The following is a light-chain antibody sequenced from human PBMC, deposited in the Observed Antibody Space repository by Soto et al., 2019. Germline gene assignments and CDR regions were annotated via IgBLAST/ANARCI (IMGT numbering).Light chain of an antibody. CDR1: QSVRSSY. Sequence: EIVFTQSPGTLALSPGGRATLSCRASQSVRSSYLAWYQQRPGQAPRLLIFGASFRATGIPDRFSGSGSGTDFTLTISRLEPEDFAVYYCQHYGSPLTFGGGTKVDIK. CDR3: QHYGSPLT. V-gene: IGKV3-20*01. CDR2: GAS. J-gene: IGKJ4*01.